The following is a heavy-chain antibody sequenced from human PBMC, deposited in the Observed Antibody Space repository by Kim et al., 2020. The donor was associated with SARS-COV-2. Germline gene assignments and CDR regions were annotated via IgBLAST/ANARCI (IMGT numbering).Heavy chain of an antibody. CDR1: GFTFSSYA. Sequence: GGSLRLSCAASGFTFSSYAMSWVRQAPGKGLEWVSAISGSGGSTYYADSVKGRFTISRDNSKNTLYLQMNSLRAEDTAVYYCAKSLSRKYYYDSSCYYPFDYWDQGTLVTVSS. CDR2: ISGSGGST. CDR3: AKSLSRKYYYDSSCYYPFDY. D-gene: IGHD3-22*01. V-gene: IGHV3-23*01. J-gene: IGHJ4*02.